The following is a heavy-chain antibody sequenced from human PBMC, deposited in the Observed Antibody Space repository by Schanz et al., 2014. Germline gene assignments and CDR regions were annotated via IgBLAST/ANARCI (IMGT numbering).Heavy chain of an antibody. CDR3: AKSQGSSFDS. Sequence: EVQLVESGGGLIQPGGSLRLSCAASGFGFSSYSMNWVRQAPGKGLEWVSSFNDGGVNKYYADSVKGRFTISSDNSKSPLYLQMSSLRAEDTAVYYCAKSQGSSFDSWGQGTLVTVSS. CDR1: GFGFSSYS. CDR2: FNDGGVNK. V-gene: IGHV3-23*04. D-gene: IGHD6-13*01. J-gene: IGHJ4*02.